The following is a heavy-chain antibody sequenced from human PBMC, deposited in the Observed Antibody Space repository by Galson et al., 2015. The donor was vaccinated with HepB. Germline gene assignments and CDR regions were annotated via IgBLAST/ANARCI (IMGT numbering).Heavy chain of an antibody. D-gene: IGHD2-8*01. Sequence: SLRLSCATSGFTFSSYTMSWVRQPPGKGLEWVSSISGSDGSTYYADSVKGRFTISRDISGNTLYLQMNSLRSEDTAVYSCAKDAVASCANGVCPSAYYYNGMDVWGQGTALIVSS. CDR1: GFTFSSYT. J-gene: IGHJ6*02. V-gene: IGHV3-23*01. CDR2: ISGSDGST. CDR3: AKDAVASCANGVCPSAYYYNGMDV.